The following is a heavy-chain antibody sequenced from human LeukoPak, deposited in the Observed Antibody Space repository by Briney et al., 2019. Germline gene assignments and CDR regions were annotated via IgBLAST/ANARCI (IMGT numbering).Heavy chain of an antibody. V-gene: IGHV1-2*06. J-gene: IGHJ4*02. D-gene: IGHD1-26*01. CDR2: INPSTGGT. CDR1: GYTFTSYY. CDR3: ARDNDLRPIVGATTFPNEFDY. Sequence: ASVKVSCKASGYTFTSYYLHWVRQAPGQGLEWMGRINPSTGGTNYAQNFQGRVTMTRDASISTAYMELSRLTSDDTAVYYCARDNDLRPIVGATTFPNEFDYWGQGTLVTVSS.